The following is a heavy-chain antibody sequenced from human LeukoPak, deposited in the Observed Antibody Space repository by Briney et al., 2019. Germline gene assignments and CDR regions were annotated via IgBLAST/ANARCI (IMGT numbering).Heavy chain of an antibody. V-gene: IGHV4-59*01. Sequence: SETLSLTCTVSGGSISSYYWSWIRQPPGKGLEWIWYIYYSGSTNYNPSLKSRVTISVDTSKNQFSLKLSSVTAADTAVYYCARTTEGGYTYDYFYYYYMDVWGKGTTVTISS. CDR2: IYYSGST. CDR3: ARTTEGGYTYDYFYYYYMDV. CDR1: GGSISSYY. J-gene: IGHJ6*03. D-gene: IGHD5-18*01.